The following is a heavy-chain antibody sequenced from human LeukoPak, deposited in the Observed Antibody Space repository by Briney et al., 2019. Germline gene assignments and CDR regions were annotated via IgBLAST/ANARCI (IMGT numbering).Heavy chain of an antibody. D-gene: IGHD5-24*01. Sequence: PGGSLRLSCAASGFTFSSYAMHWVRQAPGKGLEWVAVISYDGSNKYYADSVKGRFTISRDNSKNTLYLQMNSLRAEDTAVYYCARGMATIDYWGQGTLITVSS. CDR1: GFTFSSYA. CDR2: ISYDGSNK. V-gene: IGHV3-30-3*01. J-gene: IGHJ4*02. CDR3: ARGMATIDY.